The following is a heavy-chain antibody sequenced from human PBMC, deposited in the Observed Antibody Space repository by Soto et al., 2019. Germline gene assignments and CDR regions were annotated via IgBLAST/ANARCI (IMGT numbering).Heavy chain of an antibody. CDR3: ARESGNSGTLDY. J-gene: IGHJ4*02. D-gene: IGHD6-25*01. V-gene: IGHV1-3*01. CDR1: GYRFTAYA. Sequence: QVLLVQSGTGVKRSGASVKLSCKASGYRFTAYALHWVRQAPGQGLEWMGWINPGAGGTKYSQNFQGRFTITRDTAATTAYMDLSSLTPEDTAVYFCARESGNSGTLDYWGQGTLVTVSS. CDR2: INPGAGGT.